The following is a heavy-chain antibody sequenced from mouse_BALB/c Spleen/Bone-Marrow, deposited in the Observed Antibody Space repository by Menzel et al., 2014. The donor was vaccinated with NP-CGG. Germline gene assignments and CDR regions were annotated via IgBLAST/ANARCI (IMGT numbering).Heavy chain of an antibody. CDR3: ARRDYGIRENYYAMDY. Sequence: VHLVESGAELARPGASVKLSCKASGYTFTSYWMQWVKQRPGQGLEWIGAIYPGDGDTRYTQKFKGKATLTADKSSSTAYMQLSSLAPEDSAVYYCARRDYGIRENYYAMDYWGQGTSVTVSS. V-gene: IGHV1-87*01. CDR1: GYTFTSYW. CDR2: IYPGDGDT. D-gene: IGHD1-2*01. J-gene: IGHJ4*01.